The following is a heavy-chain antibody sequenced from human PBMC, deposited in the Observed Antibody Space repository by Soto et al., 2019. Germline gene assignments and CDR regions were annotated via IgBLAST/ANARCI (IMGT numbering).Heavy chain of an antibody. V-gene: IGHV1-24*01. CDR3: ATHQSGRFLEWLPEGSLGY. CDR2: FDPEDGET. CDR1: GYTLTDLS. J-gene: IGHJ4*02. D-gene: IGHD3-3*01. Sequence: QVQLVQSGAEVKKPGASVKVSCKVSGYTLTDLSMQWVRQAPGKGLEWMGGFDPEDGETIYAQKFQSKVTMTEDTVTDTAYMELSSLRSEDTAVYSCATHQSGRFLEWLPEGSLGYCAQGTLVTVSS.